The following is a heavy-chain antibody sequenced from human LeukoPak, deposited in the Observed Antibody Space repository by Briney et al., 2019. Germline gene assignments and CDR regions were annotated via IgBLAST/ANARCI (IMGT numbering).Heavy chain of an antibody. CDR3: ARVVGSGFGYFDY. CDR1: GFAFSSYG. J-gene: IGHJ4*02. CDR2: IWYDGSNK. D-gene: IGHD6-19*01. Sequence: GGSLRLSCAAPGFAFSSYGMHWVRQAPGKGLEWVAVIWYDGSNKYYADSVKGRFTISRDNSKNTLYLQMNSLRAEDTAVYYCARVVGSGFGYFDYWGQGTLVTVSS. V-gene: IGHV3-33*01.